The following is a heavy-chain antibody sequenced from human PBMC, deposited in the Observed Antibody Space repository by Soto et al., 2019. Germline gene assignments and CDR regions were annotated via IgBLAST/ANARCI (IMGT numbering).Heavy chain of an antibody. Sequence: QVQPVQSVAEVKKPGSSVTVSCNASGDSFSSYAISWVLQAPGHGLEWMGRIIPIVGTPNYAQRVEGRVTITADESTSTANMELISLRSDDTSVYYCATGATYSATGALAYWRQGPRVTAPS. D-gene: IGHD7-27*01. CDR1: GDSFSSYA. V-gene: IGHV1-69*01. CDR2: IIPIVGTP. J-gene: IGHJ4*02. CDR3: ATGATYSATGALAY.